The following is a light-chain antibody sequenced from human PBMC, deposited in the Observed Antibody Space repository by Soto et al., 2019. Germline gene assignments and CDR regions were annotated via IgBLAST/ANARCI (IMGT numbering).Light chain of an antibody. V-gene: IGKV1-33*01. CDR2: DAY. CDR1: HDIGNS. Sequence: DIQMTQSPPSLSASVGDRVTITCQASHDIGNSLNWYQDKPGQAPKLVIYDAYNLETEVPSTFSGNGYGTDFTFTISSLRPEDIATYYCQKSDHLPLFGPGTRVDMK. CDR3: QKSDHLPL. J-gene: IGKJ3*01.